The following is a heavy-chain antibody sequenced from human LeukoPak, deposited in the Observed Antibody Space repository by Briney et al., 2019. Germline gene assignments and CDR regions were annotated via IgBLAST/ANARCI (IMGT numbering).Heavy chain of an antibody. J-gene: IGHJ4*02. Sequence: PSQTLSLTCTVSGGSISSGSYYWSWIRQPAGKGLEWIGRIYTSGSTNYNPSLKSRATISVDTSKNQFSLKLSSVTAADTAVYYCARDGRFPPEVLPRYFDYWGQGTLVTVSS. D-gene: IGHD1-26*01. CDR3: ARDGRFPPEVLPRYFDY. CDR1: GGSISSGSYY. CDR2: IYTSGST. V-gene: IGHV4-61*02.